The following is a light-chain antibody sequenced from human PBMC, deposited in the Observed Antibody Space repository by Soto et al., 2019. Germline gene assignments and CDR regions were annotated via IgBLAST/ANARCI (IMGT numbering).Light chain of an antibody. V-gene: IGKV1-17*01. J-gene: IGKJ1*01. CDR2: DAS. Sequence: DIQMTQSPSSLSASVGDRVTITCRASQGIRIDLGWYQQKPGKAPKRLIYDASNLQSGVPSRFSGSESGTEFTLTISSLQPEDFATYSCLQHYSYPWTFGQGTKVDIK. CDR1: QGIRID. CDR3: LQHYSYPWT.